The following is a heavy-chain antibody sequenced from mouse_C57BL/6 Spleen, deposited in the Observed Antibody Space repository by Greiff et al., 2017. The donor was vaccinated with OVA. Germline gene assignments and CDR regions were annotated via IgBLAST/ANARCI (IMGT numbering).Heavy chain of an antibody. V-gene: IGHV5-17*01. CDR3: ARRANWDDYYAMDY. J-gene: IGHJ4*01. CDR1: GFTFSDYG. D-gene: IGHD4-1*01. Sequence: EVMLVESGGGLVKPGGSLKLSCAASGFTFSDYGMHWVRQAPEKGLEWVAYISSGSSTIYYADTVKGRFTISRDNAKNTLFLQMTSLRSEDTAMYYCARRANWDDYYAMDYWGQGTSVTVSS. CDR2: ISSGSSTI.